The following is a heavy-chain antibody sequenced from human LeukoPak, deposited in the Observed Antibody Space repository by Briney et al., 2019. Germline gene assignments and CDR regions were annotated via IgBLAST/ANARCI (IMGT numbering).Heavy chain of an antibody. V-gene: IGHV1-46*01. CDR2: INPSGGST. Sequence: ASVKVSCKASGYTFTSYYMHWVRQAPGQGLEWMGIINPSGGSTSYAQKFQGRVTMTRDVSTSTVYMELSSLRSEDTAVYYCAREGGLSCTNGVCYTYNWFDPWGQGTLVTVSS. D-gene: IGHD2-8*01. CDR3: AREGGLSCTNGVCYTYNWFDP. CDR1: GYTFTSYY. J-gene: IGHJ5*02.